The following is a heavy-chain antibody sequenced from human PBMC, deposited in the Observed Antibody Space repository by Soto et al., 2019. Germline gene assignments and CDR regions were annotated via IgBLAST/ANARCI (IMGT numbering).Heavy chain of an antibody. D-gene: IGHD3-22*01. CDR3: ARDGSGYSGYYYYYGMDV. Sequence: SGGSLRLSCAASGFTVSSNYMSWVRQAPGKGLEWVSVIYSGGSTYYADSVKGRFTISRDNSKNTLYLQMNSLRAEDTAVYYCARDGSGYSGYYYYYGMDVWGQGTTVTVSS. J-gene: IGHJ6*02. CDR1: GFTVSSNY. CDR2: IYSGGST. V-gene: IGHV3-53*01.